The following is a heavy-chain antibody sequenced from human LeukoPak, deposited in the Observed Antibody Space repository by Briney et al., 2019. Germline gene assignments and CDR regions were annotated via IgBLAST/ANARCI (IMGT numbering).Heavy chain of an antibody. CDR3: ARDNYGDHPYYYYYGMDV. CDR1: GGSISSYY. CDR2: IYTSGST. D-gene: IGHD4-17*01. J-gene: IGHJ6*02. V-gene: IGHV4-4*07. Sequence: SETLSLTCTVSGGSISSYYWSWIRQPAGKGLEWIGRIYTSGSTNYNPSLKSRVTMSVDTSKNQFSLKLSSVTAADTAVYYCARDNYGDHPYYYYYGMDVWDQGTTVTVSS.